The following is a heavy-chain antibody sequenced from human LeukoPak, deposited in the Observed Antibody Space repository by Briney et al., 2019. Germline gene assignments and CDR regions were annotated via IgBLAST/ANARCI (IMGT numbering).Heavy chain of an antibody. Sequence: GGSLRLSCAASGFTFSDHYMDWVRQAPGKGLEWVGRTRNKANSYTTEYAASVKGRFTISRDDSKNSLYLQMNSLKTEDTAVYYCARSHAHDPFDYWGQGTLVTVSS. V-gene: IGHV3-72*01. D-gene: IGHD3-3*01. CDR2: TRNKANSYTT. J-gene: IGHJ4*02. CDR3: ARSHAHDPFDY. CDR1: GFTFSDHY.